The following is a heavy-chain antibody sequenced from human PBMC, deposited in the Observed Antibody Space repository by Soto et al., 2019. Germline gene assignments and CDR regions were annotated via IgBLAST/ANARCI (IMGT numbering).Heavy chain of an antibody. J-gene: IGHJ6*02. V-gene: IGHV1-69*13. CDR1: GGTFSSYA. CDR3: ARGVAAAGPFYYYYYYGMDV. CDR2: IIPIFGTA. Sequence: ASVKVSCKASGGTFSSYAISWVRQAPGKGLAWMGGIIPIFGTANYAQKFQGRVTITADESTSTAYMELSSLRSEDTAVDYCARGVAAAGPFYYYYYYGMDVWGQGTTVTVSS. D-gene: IGHD6-13*01.